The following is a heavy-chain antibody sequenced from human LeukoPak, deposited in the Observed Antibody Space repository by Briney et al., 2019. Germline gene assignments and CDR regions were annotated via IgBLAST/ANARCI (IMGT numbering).Heavy chain of an antibody. J-gene: IGHJ4*02. V-gene: IGHV5-51*01. CDR3: ARRDSHGPFDF. CDR1: GYSFTTYW. CDR2: IYPGDSDT. D-gene: IGHD5-18*01. Sequence: GESLKISCKGSGYSFTTYWIAWVRQMPGKGLEWMGIIYPGDSDTKYSPSFQGQVTISADKSISTAYLQWSSLKAPDTAIYYCARRDSHGPFDFWGQGTLVTASS.